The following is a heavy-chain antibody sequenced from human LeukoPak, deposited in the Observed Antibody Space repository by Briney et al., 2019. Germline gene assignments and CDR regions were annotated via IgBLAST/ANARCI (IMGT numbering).Heavy chain of an antibody. D-gene: IGHD5-24*01. CDR1: GGSFSGYY. Sequence: SETLSLTCAVYGGSFSGYYWSWIRQPPGKGLEWIGEINHSGSTYYNPSLKSRVTISVDTSKNQFSLKLSSVTAADTAVYYCAKNLEMATIWPQGDAFDIWGQGTMVTVSS. CDR3: AKNLEMATIWPQGDAFDI. V-gene: IGHV4-34*01. CDR2: INHSGST. J-gene: IGHJ3*02.